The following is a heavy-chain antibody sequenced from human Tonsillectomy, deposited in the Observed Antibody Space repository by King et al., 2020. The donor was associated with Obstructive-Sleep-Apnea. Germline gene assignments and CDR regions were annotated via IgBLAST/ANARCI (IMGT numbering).Heavy chain of an antibody. J-gene: IGHJ6*02. Sequence: VQLVESGGGVVQPGRSLRLSCAASGFTFSSYGMHWVRQAPGKGLEWVAFIRYDGSNKYYADSVKGRFTISRDNSKNTLYLQMNSLRAEDTAVYYCAKERRHRITGTPGGYGMDVWGQGTTVTVSS. D-gene: IGHD1-7*01. CDR1: GFTFSSYG. CDR3: AKERRHRITGTPGGYGMDV. V-gene: IGHV3-30*02. CDR2: IRYDGSNK.